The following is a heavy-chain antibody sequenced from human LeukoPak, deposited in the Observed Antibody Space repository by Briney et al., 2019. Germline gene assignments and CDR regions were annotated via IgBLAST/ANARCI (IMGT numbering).Heavy chain of an antibody. CDR3: ARDLGRKVFDY. J-gene: IGHJ4*02. Sequence: TSETLSLTCTVSGGSISSYYWSWIRQPPGKGLEWIGYIYYSGSTNYNPSLKSRVTISVDTSKNQFSLELSSVTAADTAVYYCARDLGRKVFDYWGQGTLVTVSS. V-gene: IGHV4-59*01. CDR2: IYYSGST. CDR1: GGSISSYY.